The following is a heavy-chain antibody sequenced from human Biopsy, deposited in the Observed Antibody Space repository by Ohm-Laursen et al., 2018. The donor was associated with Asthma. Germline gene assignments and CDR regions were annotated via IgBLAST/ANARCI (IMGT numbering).Heavy chain of an antibody. CDR2: IYWDDDK. CDR3: AHRLCIGGACYDAFDI. CDR1: GFSLTTTGVG. J-gene: IGHJ3*02. D-gene: IGHD2-8*02. V-gene: IGHV2-5*02. Sequence: TQTLTLTGTFSGFSLTTTGVGVAWIRQPPGKALEWLARIYWDDDKRYSSSLKSRLTITKDTSKNQVVPTMTNMDPVDTATYYCAHRLCIGGACYDAFDIWGQGTMATVSS.